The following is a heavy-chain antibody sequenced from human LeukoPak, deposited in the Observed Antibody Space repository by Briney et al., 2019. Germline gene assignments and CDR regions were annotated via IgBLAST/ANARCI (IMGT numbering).Heavy chain of an antibody. J-gene: IGHJ4*02. CDR2: ISGNSGST. V-gene: IGHV3-23*01. Sequence: PGGPLRLSCAASGFTFSSYAMSWVRQAPGKGLEWVSGISGNSGSTYYADSVKGRFTISRDNSMNTLDLQMNSLRAEDTAVYYCAKEQGDFWSDYGGGWGQGTLVTVSS. CDR3: AKEQGDFWSDYGGG. D-gene: IGHD3-3*01. CDR1: GFTFSSYA.